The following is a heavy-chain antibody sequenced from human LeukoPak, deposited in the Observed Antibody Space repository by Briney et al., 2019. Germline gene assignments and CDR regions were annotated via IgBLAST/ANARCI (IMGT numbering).Heavy chain of an antibody. CDR3: ARLVGQQLDFDY. V-gene: IGHV1-18*01. CDR2: ISAYNGNT. D-gene: IGHD6-13*01. J-gene: IGHJ4*02. CDR1: GYTFTSYG. Sequence: ASVTVSCKASGYTFTSYGISWVRQAPGQGLEWMGWISAYNGNTNSAQKLQGRVTMTTDTSTSTAYMELRSLRSDDTAVYYCARLVGQQLDFDYWGQGTLVTVSS.